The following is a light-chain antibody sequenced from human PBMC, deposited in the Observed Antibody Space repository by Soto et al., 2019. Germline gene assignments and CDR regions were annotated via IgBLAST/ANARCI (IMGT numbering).Light chain of an antibody. J-gene: IGLJ1*01. CDR1: SSDVGSYNH. CDR2: NVN. V-gene: IGLV2-14*01. CDR3: SSITSSTPHV. Sequence: QSALTQSASVSGSPGQSITISCTGTSSDVGSYNHVSWYQQHPGEVPKLIIFNVNDRPSGVSNRFSGSKSGNTASLTISGLQAEDEDDYYCSSITSSTPHVSGPGTKVHDL.